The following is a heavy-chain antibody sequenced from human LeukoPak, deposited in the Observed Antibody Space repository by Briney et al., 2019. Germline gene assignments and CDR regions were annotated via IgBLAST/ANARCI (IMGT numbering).Heavy chain of an antibody. CDR1: GYTFTNYA. Sequence: SVKVSCKASGYTFTNYAMNWVRQAPGQGLEWMGGIIPIFGTANYAQKFQGRVTITADESTSTAYMELSSLRSEDTAVYYCAAGYSSGWYVDYYFDYWGQGTLVTVSS. J-gene: IGHJ4*02. V-gene: IGHV1-69*13. D-gene: IGHD6-19*01. CDR2: IIPIFGTA. CDR3: AAGYSSGWYVDYYFDY.